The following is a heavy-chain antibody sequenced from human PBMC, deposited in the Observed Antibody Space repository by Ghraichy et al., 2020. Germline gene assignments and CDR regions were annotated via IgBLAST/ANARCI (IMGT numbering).Heavy chain of an antibody. V-gene: IGHV3-72*01. D-gene: IGHD2-8*02. Sequence: GGSLRLSCVASGFIFSDLYMDWVRQAPGKGLEWIGRSRNKDNGYRREYAASVTGRATISRDDSKNAVYLQMNSLKSEDTAVYYCSGSKLYCTGGDCHSGLGYWGQGTLVTVSS. CDR1: GFIFSDLY. J-gene: IGHJ4*02. CDR2: SRNKDNGYRR. CDR3: SGSKLYCTGGDCHSGLGY.